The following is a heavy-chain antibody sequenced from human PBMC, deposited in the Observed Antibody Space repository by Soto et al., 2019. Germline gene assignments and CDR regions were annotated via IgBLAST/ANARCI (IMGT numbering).Heavy chain of an antibody. CDR2: IYPDDSDT. Sequence: GESLKISCKGSGYSFTSYWIGWVRQMPGKGLEWMGIIYPDDSDTRYSPSFQGQVTISADKSISTAYLQWSSLKASDTAMYYCARRSFGSRSSTPYYFDYWGQGALVTGSS. J-gene: IGHJ4*02. CDR1: GYSFTSYW. D-gene: IGHD2-15*01. CDR3: ARRSFGSRSSTPYYFDY. V-gene: IGHV5-51*01.